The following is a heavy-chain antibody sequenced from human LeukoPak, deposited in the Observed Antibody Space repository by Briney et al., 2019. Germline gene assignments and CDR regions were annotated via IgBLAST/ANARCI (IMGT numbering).Heavy chain of an antibody. CDR3: ARSPPFRYYYDSSGENPFDY. CDR1: GYTFTGYY. V-gene: IGHV1-2*02. D-gene: IGHD3-22*01. CDR2: INPNSGGT. Sequence: WASVKVSCKASGYTFTGYYMHWVRQAPGQELEWMGWINPNSGGTNYAQKFQGRVTMTRDTSISTAYMELSRLRSDDTAVYYCARSPPFRYYYDSSGENPFDYWGQGTLVTVSS. J-gene: IGHJ4*02.